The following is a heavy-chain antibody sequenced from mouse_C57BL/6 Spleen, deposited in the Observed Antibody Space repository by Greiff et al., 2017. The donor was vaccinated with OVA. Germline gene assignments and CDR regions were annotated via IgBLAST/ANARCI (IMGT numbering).Heavy chain of an antibody. Sequence: EVMLVESEGGLVQPGSSMKLSCTASGFTFSDYYMAWVRQVPEKGLEWVANINYDGSSTYYLDSLKSRFIISRDNAKNILYLQMSRLKSEDTATYYGARDGPKGYGSSHYAMDYWGQGTSVTVSS. CDR3: ARDGPKGYGSSHYAMDY. CDR1: GFTFSDYY. V-gene: IGHV5-16*01. CDR2: INYDGSST. J-gene: IGHJ4*01. D-gene: IGHD1-1*01.